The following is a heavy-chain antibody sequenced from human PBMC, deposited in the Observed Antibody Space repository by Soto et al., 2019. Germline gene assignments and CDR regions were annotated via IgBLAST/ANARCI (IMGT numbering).Heavy chain of an antibody. CDR2: INPNSGGT. V-gene: IGHV1-2*02. J-gene: IGHJ4*02. D-gene: IGHD1-7*01. Sequence: QVQLVQSGAEVKKPGASVKVSCKASGYTFTGYYMHWVRQAPGQGLEWMGWINPNSGGTNYAQKFQGGVTRTRDTSVGTAYMELSRLRSDDTPVYYCAPPGLTGTQFDYWGQGTLVTVSS. CDR1: GYTFTGYY. CDR3: APPGLTGTQFDY.